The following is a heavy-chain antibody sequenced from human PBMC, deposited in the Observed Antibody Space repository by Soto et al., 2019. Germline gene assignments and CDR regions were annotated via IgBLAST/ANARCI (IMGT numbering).Heavy chain of an antibody. CDR3: ARDGGYYGSGPYGMDV. J-gene: IGHJ6*02. V-gene: IGHV3-74*01. CDR2: INSDGSST. D-gene: IGHD3-10*01. CDR1: GFTFSSYW. Sequence: EVQLVESGGGLVQPGGSLRLSCAASGFTFSSYWMHWVRQAPGKGLVWVSRINSDGSSTSYADSVKGRFTISRDNAKNTLYLQMNSLRAEDTAAYYCARDGGYYGSGPYGMDVWGQGTTVTVSS.